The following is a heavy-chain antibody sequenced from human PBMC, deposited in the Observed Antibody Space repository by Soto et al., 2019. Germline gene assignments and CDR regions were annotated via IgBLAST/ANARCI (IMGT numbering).Heavy chain of an antibody. V-gene: IGHV3-33*01. Sequence: PGGSLRLSCAASGFTFSSYGMHWVRQAPGKGLEWVAVIWYDGSNKYYADSVKGRFTISRDNSKNTLYLQMNSLRAEDTAVYYCARDNKFLIAVAGIFDYWGQGTLVTVSS. D-gene: IGHD6-19*01. CDR2: IWYDGSNK. CDR1: GFTFSSYG. J-gene: IGHJ4*02. CDR3: ARDNKFLIAVAGIFDY.